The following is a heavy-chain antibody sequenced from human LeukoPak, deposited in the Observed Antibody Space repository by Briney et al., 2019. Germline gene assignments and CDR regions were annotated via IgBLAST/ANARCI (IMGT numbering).Heavy chain of an antibody. CDR2: IKQDGREK. CDR3: AREAGLLLWFGELSHDFDY. D-gene: IGHD3-10*01. CDR1: GFTFSIYW. Sequence: GGSLRLSCAPSGFTFSIYWMSCVRQAPGKGLEWVANIKQDGREKYYVDSVKGRFTISIDNAKNTVYMQMNSLRTEDTAVYYCAREAGLLLWFGELSHDFDYWGQGTLVTVSS. J-gene: IGHJ4*02. V-gene: IGHV3-7*01.